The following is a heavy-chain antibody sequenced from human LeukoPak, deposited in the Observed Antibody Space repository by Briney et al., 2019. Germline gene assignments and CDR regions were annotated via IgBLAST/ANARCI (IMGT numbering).Heavy chain of an antibody. CDR3: AREPYGSGDV. Sequence: GGSLRLSYAASGFIVSNNYMSWVRQAPGKGLEGVSLIYSDGSTYYADSVKGRFTISRDNSKNTLYLQMNTLRAEDTALYYCAREPYGSGDVWGQGTTVTVSS. D-gene: IGHD3-10*01. V-gene: IGHV3-66*01. CDR2: IYSDGST. CDR1: GFIVSNNY. J-gene: IGHJ6*02.